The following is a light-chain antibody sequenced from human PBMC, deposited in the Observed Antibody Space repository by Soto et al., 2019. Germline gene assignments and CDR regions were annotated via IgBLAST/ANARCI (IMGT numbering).Light chain of an antibody. CDR2: DVS. J-gene: IGLJ1*01. Sequence: ALTQPASVSGSPGQSITISCTGTSSDVGGYNYVSWYQHHPGKAPKLMIFDVSNRPSGVSNRFSGSKSGNTASLTISGLQPEDEADYYCSSYTTSNTRQIVFGTGTKVTVL. CDR3: SSYTTSNTRQIV. CDR1: SSDVGGYNY. V-gene: IGLV2-14*03.